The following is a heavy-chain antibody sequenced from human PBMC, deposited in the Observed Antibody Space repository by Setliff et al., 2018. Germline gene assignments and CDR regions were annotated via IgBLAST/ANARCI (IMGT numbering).Heavy chain of an antibody. CDR2: IITSTGKT. CDR1: GYTFTNYG. J-gene: IGHJ6*03. V-gene: IGHV1-18*01. D-gene: IGHD2-15*01. CDR3: ARVRDCSGGICHRGFHHYMDV. Sequence: ASVKVSCKASGYTFTNYGFHWVRQAPGQGLEWMAMIITSTGKTSYAQRFQGRVTVTTDTYTGTGYMELRSLRSDDTAMYYCARVRDCSGGICHRGFHHYMDVWGKGTTVTVSS.